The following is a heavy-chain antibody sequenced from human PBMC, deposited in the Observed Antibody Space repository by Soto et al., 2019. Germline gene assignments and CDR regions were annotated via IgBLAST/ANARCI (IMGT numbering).Heavy chain of an antibody. CDR1: GFTFSSYS. D-gene: IGHD2-2*01. CDR2: ISSSSSYI. V-gene: IGHV3-21*01. CDR3: ATIKGHVVYYFDN. Sequence: GGSLRLPCAASGFTFSSYSMNWVRQAPGKGLEWVSSISSSSSYIYYADSVKGRFTISRDNAKNSLYLQMNSLRAEDTAVYYCATIKGHVVYYFDNWGQGTLVTV. J-gene: IGHJ4*02.